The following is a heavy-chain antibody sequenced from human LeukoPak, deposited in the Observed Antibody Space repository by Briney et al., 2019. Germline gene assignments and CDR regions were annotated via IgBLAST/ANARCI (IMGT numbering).Heavy chain of an antibody. J-gene: IGHJ4*02. D-gene: IGHD1-7*01. Sequence: PSETLSLTCTVSGGSISSYYWSWIRQSAGKGLEWIGRIYTSGSTNYNPSLKSRVTISVDTSKNQFSLKLSSVTAADTAVYYCAREPSTINGTTYSDYWGQGTLVALSS. CDR3: AREPSTINGTTYSDY. CDR1: GGSISSYY. V-gene: IGHV4-4*07. CDR2: IYTSGST.